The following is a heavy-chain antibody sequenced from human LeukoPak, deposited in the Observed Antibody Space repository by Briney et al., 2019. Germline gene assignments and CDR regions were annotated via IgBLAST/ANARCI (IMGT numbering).Heavy chain of an antibody. V-gene: IGHV3-53*01. CDR1: GFTVSSNY. CDR3: ARVVSAMRFFNYYGMDV. J-gene: IGHJ6*02. CDR2: IYSGGST. Sequence: GGSLRLSCAASGFTVSSNYMSWVHQAPGKGLEWVSVIYSGGSTYYADSVKGRFTISRDNSKNTLHLQMNSLRAEDTAVYYCARVVSAMRFFNYYGMDVWGQGTTVTVSS. D-gene: IGHD2-2*01.